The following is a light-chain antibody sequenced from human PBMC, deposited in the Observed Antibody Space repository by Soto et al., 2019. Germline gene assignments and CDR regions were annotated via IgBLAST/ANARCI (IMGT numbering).Light chain of an antibody. CDR2: LSSDGSH. J-gene: IGLJ2*01. Sequence: QPVLTQSPSASASLGASVKLTCTLSSGHSSYAIGWHQQQPEKGPRYLMKLSSDGSHSKGDGIPDRFSGSSSGAERYLTISSLQSEDEADYYCQTWDTGARVVFGGGTKLTVL. CDR3: QTWDTGARVV. CDR1: SGHSSYA. V-gene: IGLV4-69*01.